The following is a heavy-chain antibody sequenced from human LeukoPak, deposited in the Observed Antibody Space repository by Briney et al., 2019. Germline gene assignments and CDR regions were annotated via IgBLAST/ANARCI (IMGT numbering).Heavy chain of an antibody. Sequence: PGGSLRLSCAASGFTVSSNYMNWVRQAPGRGLEWVSLIYNGSSTYYADSVRGRFTVSRDNSKNTLYLQLYNLRAEDTAVYYCARESSGWAAFDIWGQGTMVTVSS. CDR3: ARESSGWAAFDI. CDR2: IYNGSST. J-gene: IGHJ3*02. CDR1: GFTVSSNY. V-gene: IGHV3-53*01. D-gene: IGHD6-19*01.